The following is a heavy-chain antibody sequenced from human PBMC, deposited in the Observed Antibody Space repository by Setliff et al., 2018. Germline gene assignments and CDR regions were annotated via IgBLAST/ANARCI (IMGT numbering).Heavy chain of an antibody. CDR2: IIPILGIA. Sequence: SVKVSSKASGVTFSSYAISGVRQAPGQGLEWMGGIIPILGIANYAQKFQGRVTITADKSTSTAYMELSRLRSDDTAVYYCARAGGSGWYFDAFDIWGQGTMVTVSS. V-gene: IGHV1-69*10. CDR1: GVTFSSYA. CDR3: ARAGGSGWYFDAFDI. D-gene: IGHD6-19*01. J-gene: IGHJ3*02.